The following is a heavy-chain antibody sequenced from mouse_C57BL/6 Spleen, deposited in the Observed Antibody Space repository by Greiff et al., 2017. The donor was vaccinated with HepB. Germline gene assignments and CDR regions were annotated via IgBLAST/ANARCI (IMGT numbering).Heavy chain of an antibody. CDR2: ISNLAYSI. CDR3: ARHLYYDYGEGYFDV. Sequence: EVKLMESGGGLVQPGGSLKLSCAASGFTFSDYGMAWVRQAPRKGPEWVAFISNLAYSIYYADTVTGRFTISRENAKNTLYLEMSSLRSEDTAMYYCARHLYYDYGEGYFDVWGTGTTVTVSS. CDR1: GFTFSDYG. D-gene: IGHD2-4*01. V-gene: IGHV5-15*01. J-gene: IGHJ1*03.